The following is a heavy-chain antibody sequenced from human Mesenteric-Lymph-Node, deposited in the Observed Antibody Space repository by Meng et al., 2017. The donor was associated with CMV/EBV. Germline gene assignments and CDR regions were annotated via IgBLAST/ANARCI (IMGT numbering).Heavy chain of an antibody. D-gene: IGHD3-3*01. CDR3: ARAPTPRITIFGAALYNLDF. CDR1: GFTFSYYD. V-gene: IGHV3-48*03. CDR2: ISSSGRTI. Sequence: GGSLRLSCAASGFTFSYYDMSWVRQAPGKGLEWVSHISSSGRTIYYADSVKGRLTISRDNAKNSIYLQMNSLRAEDTAVYFCARAPTPRITIFGAALYNLDFWGLGTLVTVSS. J-gene: IGHJ4*02.